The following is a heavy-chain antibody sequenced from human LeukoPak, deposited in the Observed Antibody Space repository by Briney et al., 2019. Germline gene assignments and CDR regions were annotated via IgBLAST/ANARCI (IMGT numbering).Heavy chain of an antibody. V-gene: IGHV3-23*01. CDR1: GFTFSSYA. D-gene: IGHD6-13*01. Sequence: GGSLRLSCAASGFTFSSYAMGWVRQAPGKGLEWVSAISGNGDTYYADSVKGRFTISRDNSKNTLYLQMNSLRAEDTAVYYCATTGYSSRNYWGQGSLVTVSS. CDR3: ATTGYSSRNY. CDR2: ISGNGDT. J-gene: IGHJ4*02.